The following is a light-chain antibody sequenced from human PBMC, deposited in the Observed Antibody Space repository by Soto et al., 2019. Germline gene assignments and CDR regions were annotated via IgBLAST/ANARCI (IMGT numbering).Light chain of an antibody. V-gene: IGKV3-11*01. J-gene: IGKJ4*01. Sequence: DIVLTQSPATLSLSPGPRSTLPCMASQSVSNYLAWYQQKPGQAPRLIIYDASNRASGIPARFSGSGPGTDFTLTISSLDTEDFAVYYCQQRSNWPPVTFGGGTKVDIK. CDR3: QQRSNWPPVT. CDR2: DAS. CDR1: QSVSNY.